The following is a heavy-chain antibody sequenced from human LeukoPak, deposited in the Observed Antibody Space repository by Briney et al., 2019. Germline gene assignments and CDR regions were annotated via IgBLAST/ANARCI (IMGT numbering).Heavy chain of an antibody. CDR1: GGSFSAYY. V-gene: IGHV4-34*01. J-gene: IGHJ6*03. D-gene: IGHD2-15*01. CDR3: ARGSCSGGSCYLYNYYHYMDV. Sequence: PSETLSPTCAVYGGSFSAYYWSWIRQPPGKGLEWMGEINHSGSTNYNPSLKSRATISVDTSKKQFSLKLSSLTAADTAVYYCARGSCSGGSCYLYNYYHYMDVWGKGTTVTVSS. CDR2: INHSGST.